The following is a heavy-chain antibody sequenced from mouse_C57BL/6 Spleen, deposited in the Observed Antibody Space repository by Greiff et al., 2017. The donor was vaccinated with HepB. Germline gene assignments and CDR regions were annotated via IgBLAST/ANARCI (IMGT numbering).Heavy chain of an antibody. Sequence: EVQLQQSGPVLVKPGASVKMSCKASGYTFTDYYMNWVKQSHGKSLEWIGVINPYNGGTSYNQKFKGKATLTVDKSSSTADMELNSLTSEDSAVYYCARTIYYGSSYDEDYFDYWGQGTTLTVSA. CDR1: GYTFTDYY. V-gene: IGHV1-19*01. CDR2: INPYNGGT. J-gene: IGHJ2*01. D-gene: IGHD1-1*01. CDR3: ARTIYYGSSYDEDYFDY.